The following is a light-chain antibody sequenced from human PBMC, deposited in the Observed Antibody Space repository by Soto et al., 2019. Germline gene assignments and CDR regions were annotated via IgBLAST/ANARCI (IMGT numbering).Light chain of an antibody. J-gene: IGKJ1*01. CDR3: QQYGSSGT. V-gene: IGKV3-20*01. CDR2: GAS. CDR1: QSISSNF. Sequence: EIVMTQSPPTLSVSPGERATLSCRASQSISSNFVAWYQQKPGQAPRLLIYGASNRATGIPDRFSGSGSGTDFTLTISRLEPEDFAVYYCQQYGSSGTFGQGTKVDIK.